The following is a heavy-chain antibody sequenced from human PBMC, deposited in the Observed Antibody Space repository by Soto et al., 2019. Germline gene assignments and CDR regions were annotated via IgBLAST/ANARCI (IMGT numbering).Heavy chain of an antibody. CDR1: GGSISSYY. D-gene: IGHD2-21*02. CDR2: MYNTGST. V-gene: IGHV4-59*01. J-gene: IGHJ6*02. Sequence: QVRLQESGPGLVKPSETLSLTCTVSGGSISSYYWSWIRQPPGKGLEWLGYMYNTGSTIYNPSLKRRVTISVDTSKNQFSLKLNAVTAADTAVYYCARDLWGYCGADCYPLDVWGQGTTVTVSS. CDR3: ARDLWGYCGADCYPLDV.